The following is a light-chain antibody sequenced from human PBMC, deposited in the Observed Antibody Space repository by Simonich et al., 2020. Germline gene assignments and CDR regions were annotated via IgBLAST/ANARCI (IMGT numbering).Light chain of an antibody. CDR2: WAS. J-gene: IGKJ2*01. CDR1: QSVLYSSNNKNY. Sequence: DIVMTQSPDSLAVSLGERATINCKSSQSVLYSSNNKNYLAWYQQKPGQPPKLLIYWASTRESGVPDRFSGSGSGTDFTLTISSLQAEDVAVYYCQQYYSTPMYTFGRDQAGDQT. V-gene: IGKV4-1*01. CDR3: QQYYSTPMYT.